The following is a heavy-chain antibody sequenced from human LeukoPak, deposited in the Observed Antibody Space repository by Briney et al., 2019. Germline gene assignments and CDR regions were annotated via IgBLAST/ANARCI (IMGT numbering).Heavy chain of an antibody. Sequence: GGSLRLSCAASGFTFSSYGMHWVRQAPGKGLEWVAVIWYGGSNKYYADSVKGRFTVSRDNSKNTLYLQMNSLRAEDTAVYYCAKDSQGYSGYDLDYWGQGTLVTVSS. CDR1: GFTFSSYG. V-gene: IGHV3-30*02. CDR2: IWYGGSNK. J-gene: IGHJ4*02. D-gene: IGHD5-12*01. CDR3: AKDSQGYSGYDLDY.